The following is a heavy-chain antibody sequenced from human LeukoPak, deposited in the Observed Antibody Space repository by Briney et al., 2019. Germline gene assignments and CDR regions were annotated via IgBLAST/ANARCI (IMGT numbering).Heavy chain of an antibody. D-gene: IGHD5-18*01. CDR2: ISSSSSTI. CDR3: ARVGDSYGYLPGYYYGMDV. J-gene: IGHJ6*02. V-gene: IGHV3-48*02. Sequence: PGGSLRLSCAASGFTFSSYSMNWVRQAPGKGLEWVSYISSSSSTIYYADSVKGRFTISRDNAKNSLYLQMNSLRDEDTAVYYCARVGDSYGYLPGYYYGMDVWGQGTTVTVSS. CDR1: GFTFSSYS.